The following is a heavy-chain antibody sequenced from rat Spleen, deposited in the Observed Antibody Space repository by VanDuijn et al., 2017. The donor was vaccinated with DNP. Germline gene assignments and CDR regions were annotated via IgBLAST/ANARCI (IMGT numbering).Heavy chain of an antibody. CDR3: TRGGTYYFDY. V-gene: IGHV5-31*01. CDR1: GFTFNDYW. J-gene: IGHJ2*01. CDR2: IANSGGGA. Sequence: EVQLVESGGDLVQPGRSLKLSCVASGFTFNDYWMTWIRQVPGKGLEWVASIANSGGGAYYSDSVKGRFTISRDNAKYTLYLQMDSLRSEDTATYYCTRGGTYYFDYWGQGVMVTVSS.